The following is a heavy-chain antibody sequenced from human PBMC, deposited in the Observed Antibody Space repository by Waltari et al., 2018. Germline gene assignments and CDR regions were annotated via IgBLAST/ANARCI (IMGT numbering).Heavy chain of an antibody. J-gene: IGHJ4*02. CDR3: AKDTTSSSCQDFDY. D-gene: IGHD6-13*01. V-gene: IGHV3-9*01. Sequence: EVQLVESGGGLVQPGRSLRLSCAASGFTFDDYAMHWVRQAPGKGLEWVSGISWNSGSIGYADSVKGRFTISRDNAKNSLYLQMNSLRAEDTALYYCAKDTTSSSCQDFDYWGQGTLVTVSS. CDR2: ISWNSGSI. CDR1: GFTFDDYA.